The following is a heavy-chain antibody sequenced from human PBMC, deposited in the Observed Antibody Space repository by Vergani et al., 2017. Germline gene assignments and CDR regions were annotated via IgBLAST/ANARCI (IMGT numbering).Heavy chain of an antibody. CDR2: ISGSGGST. CDR1: GFTFSSYA. D-gene: IGHD3-3*01. CDR3: AKLVNYDFWSGYDTFDY. V-gene: IGHV3-23*01. Sequence: EVQLLESGGGLVQPGGSLRLSCAASGFTFSSYAMSWVRQAPGKGLEWVSAISGSGGSTYNADSVKGRFTISRDNSKNTLYLQMNSLRAEDTAVYYCAKLVNYDFWSGYDTFDYWGQGTLVTVSS. J-gene: IGHJ4*02.